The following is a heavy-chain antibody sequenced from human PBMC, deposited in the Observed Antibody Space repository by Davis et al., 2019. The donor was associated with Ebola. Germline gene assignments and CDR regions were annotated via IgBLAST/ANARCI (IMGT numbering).Heavy chain of an antibody. CDR3: AKSPSRITIFGVVYFDY. J-gene: IGHJ4*02. CDR1: GFTFSSYA. CDR2: ISGSGGST. D-gene: IGHD3-3*01. V-gene: IGHV3-23*01. Sequence: PGGSLRLSCAASGFTFSSYAMSWVRQAPGKGLEWVSAISGSGGSTYYADSVKGRFTISRDNSKNTLYLQMNSLRAEDTAVYYCAKSPSRITIFGVVYFDYWGQGTLVTVSS.